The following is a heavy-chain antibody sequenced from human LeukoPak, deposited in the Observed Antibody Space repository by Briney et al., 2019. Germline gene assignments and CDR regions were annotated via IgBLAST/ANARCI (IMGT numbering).Heavy chain of an antibody. CDR1: GFTFSSYS. CDR3: ARADDYDFWSGYVSFDY. D-gene: IGHD3-3*01. CDR2: ISSSSSYI. J-gene: IGHJ4*02. V-gene: IGHV3-21*01. Sequence: GGSLRLSCAASGFTFSSYSMNWVRQAPGKGLEWVSSISSSSSYIYYADSVKGRFTISRDNAKNSLYLQMNSLGAEDTAVYYCARADDYDFWSGYVSFDYWGQGTLVTVSS.